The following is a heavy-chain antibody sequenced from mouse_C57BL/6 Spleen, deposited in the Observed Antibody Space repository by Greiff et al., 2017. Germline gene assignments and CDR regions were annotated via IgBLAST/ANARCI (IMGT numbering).Heavy chain of an antibody. CDR3: AKVQTAQATWFAY. CDR1: GYTFTDYY. V-gene: IGHV1-26*01. J-gene: IGHJ3*01. D-gene: IGHD3-2*02. CDR2: INPNNGGT. Sequence: EVQLQQSGPELVKPGASVKISCKASGYTFTDYYMNWVKQSHGKSLEWIGDINPNNGGTSYNQKFKGKATLTVDKSSSTAYMELRSLTSEDSGGYYCAKVQTAQATWFAYWGQGTLVTVSA.